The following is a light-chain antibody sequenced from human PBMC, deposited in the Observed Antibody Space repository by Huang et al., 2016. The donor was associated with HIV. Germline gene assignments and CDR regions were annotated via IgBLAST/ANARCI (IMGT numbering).Light chain of an antibody. CDR2: EAS. J-gene: IGKJ3*01. V-gene: IGKV1-5*03. CDR1: QSVSTR. Sequence: DIQMTQSPSTLSAAIGDRVTITCRASQSVSTRLAWYQQKPGKAPRLLIQEASSLESGFPSRFSGSGSGTEFTLTISSLQPDDSATYSCQQYNTFTFGPGTKVDI. CDR3: QQYNTFT.